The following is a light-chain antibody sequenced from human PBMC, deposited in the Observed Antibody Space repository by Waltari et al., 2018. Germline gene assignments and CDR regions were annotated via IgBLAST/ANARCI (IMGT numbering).Light chain of an antibody. J-gene: IGLJ3*02. CDR1: STDIGVYTY. V-gene: IGLV2-11*01. CDR3: CSYAGTYTHWV. Sequence: QSALTQPRSVSGSPGPSVTISCTGTSTDIGVYTYVSWFHRHPGKAPKLMIYDVNKRPSGVPDRFSGSKSGNTASLTISGLQAEDEAEYHCCSYAGTYTHWVFGGGTRLTVL. CDR2: DVN.